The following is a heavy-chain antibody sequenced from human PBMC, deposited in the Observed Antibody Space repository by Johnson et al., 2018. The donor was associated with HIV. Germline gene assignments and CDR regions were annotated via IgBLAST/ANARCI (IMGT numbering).Heavy chain of an antibody. CDR2: ISYDGSNK. V-gene: IGHV3-33*05. J-gene: IGHJ2*01. D-gene: IGHD3-9*01. Sequence: VQLVESGGGVVQPGRSLRLSCAASGFTFSSYGMNWVRQAPGKGLEWVAVISYDGSNKYYADSVKGRFTISRDNSKNTLYLQMNSLRADDTAVYYCAKDLRVFDWFNAYDGFPSASSLW. CDR3: AKDLRVFDWFNAYDGFPSASSL. CDR1: GFTFSSYG.